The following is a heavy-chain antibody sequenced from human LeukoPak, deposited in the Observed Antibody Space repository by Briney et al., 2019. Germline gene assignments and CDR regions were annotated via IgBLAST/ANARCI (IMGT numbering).Heavy chain of an antibody. J-gene: IGHJ6*02. CDR3: ATGYLVKAGLMDV. CDR2: IIPIFGTA. V-gene: IGHV1-69*06. D-gene: IGHD6-13*01. Sequence: GASVKVSCKASGGTFSSYAISWVRQAPGQGLEWMGGIIPIFGTANYAQKFQGRVTMTEDTSTDTAYMELRSLRSEDTAVYYCATGYLVKAGLMDVWGQGTTVTVSS. CDR1: GGTFSSYA.